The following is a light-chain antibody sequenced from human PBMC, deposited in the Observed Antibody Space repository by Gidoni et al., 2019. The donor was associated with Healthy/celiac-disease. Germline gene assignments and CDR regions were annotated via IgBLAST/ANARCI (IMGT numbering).Light chain of an antibody. CDR3: QQYNSAPRA. V-gene: IGKV1-27*01. J-gene: IGKJ1*01. Sequence: DIQMTQSPSSLSAAVGDRVTITCRASQGISNYLAWYQQKPGKVPKLLIYAASTLQSGVPSRFSGSGSGTDFTLTISSLQPEALATYFCQQYNSAPRAFGQGTKVEIK. CDR2: AAS. CDR1: QGISNY.